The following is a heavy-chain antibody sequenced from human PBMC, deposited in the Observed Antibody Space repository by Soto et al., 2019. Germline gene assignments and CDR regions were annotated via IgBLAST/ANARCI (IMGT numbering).Heavy chain of an antibody. CDR3: ARGLQAYSSSWEARYNWFDP. Sequence: QVQLVQSGAEVKKPGASVKVSCKASGYTFTSYDINWVRQATGQGLEWMGWMNPNSGNTGYAQKFQGRVTMTRNTSISTAYMELSSLRSEDTAVYYCARGLQAYSSSWEARYNWFDPWGQGTLVTVSS. D-gene: IGHD6-13*01. J-gene: IGHJ5*02. CDR2: MNPNSGNT. CDR1: GYTFTSYD. V-gene: IGHV1-8*01.